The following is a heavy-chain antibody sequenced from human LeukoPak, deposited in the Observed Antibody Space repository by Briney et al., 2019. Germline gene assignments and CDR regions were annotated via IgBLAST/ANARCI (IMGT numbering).Heavy chain of an antibody. Sequence: SETLSLTCTVSGGSISSYYWSWIRQPPGKGLEWIGHIYYTGRIYYNPSVMSRLTISVDRSKNQFSLKLTSVTAAGTAVYYCARALDNYYDFSHFDPWGQGTPGTVSS. CDR2: IYYTGRI. J-gene: IGHJ5*02. CDR1: GGSISSYY. V-gene: IGHV4-59*01. D-gene: IGHD3-3*01. CDR3: ARALDNYYDFSHFDP.